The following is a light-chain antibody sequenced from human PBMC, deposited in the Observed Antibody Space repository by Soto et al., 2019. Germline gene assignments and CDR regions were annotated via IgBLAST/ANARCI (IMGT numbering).Light chain of an antibody. V-gene: IGKV1-39*01. CDR3: QQSFSTPRT. Sequence: DIQMTQSPSPLSASVGDRVTITCRASQSISTYYNWYQQKPGKAPKLLIYGASSLQSGVPSRFSGSGSGTDFTLTISSLQPEDFGTYYCQQSFSTPRTFGQGTKVDIK. CDR1: QSISTY. CDR2: GAS. J-gene: IGKJ1*01.